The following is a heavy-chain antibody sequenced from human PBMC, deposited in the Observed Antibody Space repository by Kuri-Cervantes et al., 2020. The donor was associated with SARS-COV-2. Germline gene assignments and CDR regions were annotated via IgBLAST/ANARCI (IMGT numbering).Heavy chain of an antibody. CDR3: ARGSVGAIFGVVTHYYYMDV. CDR1: GGSISSYY. Sequence: SETLSLTCIVSGGSISSYYWSWIRQPAGKGLEWIGRIYTSGSTNYNPSLKSRVTISVDTSKNQFSLKLSSVTAADTAVYYCARGSVGAIFGVVTHYYYMDVWGKGTTVTVSS. J-gene: IGHJ6*03. V-gene: IGHV4-4*07. CDR2: IYTSGST. D-gene: IGHD3-3*01.